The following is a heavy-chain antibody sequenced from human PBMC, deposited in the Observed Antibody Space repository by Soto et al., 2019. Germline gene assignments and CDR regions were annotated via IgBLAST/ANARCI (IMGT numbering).Heavy chain of an antibody. CDR1: GFTFSSYS. D-gene: IGHD3-10*02. J-gene: IGHJ6*02. V-gene: IGHV3-48*01. Sequence: GGSLRLSCAASGFTFSSYSMNWVRPAPGKGLEWVSYISSSSSTIYYADSVKGRFTISRDNAKNSLYLQMNSLRAEDTAVYYCAKDPPAVRGVIIPLVWGQGTTVTVSS. CDR2: ISSSSSTI. CDR3: AKDPPAVRGVIIPLV.